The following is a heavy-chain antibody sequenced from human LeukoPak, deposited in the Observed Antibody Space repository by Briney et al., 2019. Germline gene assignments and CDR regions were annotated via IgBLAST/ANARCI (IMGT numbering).Heavy chain of an antibody. CDR2: IYTSGST. V-gene: IGHV4-4*07. Sequence: SETLSLTCTVSGGSISSYYWSWIRQPAGQGLEWIGRIYTSGSTNYNPSLKSRVTMSVDTSKNQFSLKLSSVTAADTAVYYCARDGQDYYYYGMDVWGQGTTVTVSS. CDR1: GGSISSYY. CDR3: ARDGQDYYYYGMDV. D-gene: IGHD2-15*01. J-gene: IGHJ6*02.